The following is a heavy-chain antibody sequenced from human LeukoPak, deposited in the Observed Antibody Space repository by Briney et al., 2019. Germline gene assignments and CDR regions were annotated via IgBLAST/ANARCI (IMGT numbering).Heavy chain of an antibody. V-gene: IGHV1-69*04. CDR3: AVPGDYSSTSCFGY. CDR2: IIPILGIA. CDR1: GGTFSSYA. D-gene: IGHD2-2*01. Sequence: SVKVSCKASGGTFSSYAISWVRQAPGQGLEWMGRIIPILGIANYAQKFQGRVTITADKSTSTAYMELSSLRSEDTAVYYCAVPGDYSSTSCFGYWGQGTLVTVSS. J-gene: IGHJ4*02.